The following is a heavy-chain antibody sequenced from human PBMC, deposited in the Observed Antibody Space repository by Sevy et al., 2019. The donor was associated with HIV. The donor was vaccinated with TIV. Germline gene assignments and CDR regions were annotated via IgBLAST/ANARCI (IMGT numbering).Heavy chain of an antibody. CDR3: AREWGFAMANAFDI. V-gene: IGHV1-2*06. Sequence: GESLKIPCKASGYTFIDYYLIWVRQAPGQGLEWMGRFNPNSGDTNYAQKFQGRVTMTRDASINSAYMELSRLTSDDTAVYYCAREWGFAMANAFDIWGQGTMVTVSS. D-gene: IGHD2-2*01. CDR1: GYTFIDYY. J-gene: IGHJ3*02. CDR2: FNPNSGDT.